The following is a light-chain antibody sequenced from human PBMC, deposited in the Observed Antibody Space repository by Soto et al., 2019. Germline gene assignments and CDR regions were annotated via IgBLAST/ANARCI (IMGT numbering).Light chain of an antibody. CDR2: GVS. CDR3: GEFVSAPPRT. J-gene: IGKJ1*01. CDR1: QSVSSTF. Sequence: TISSRASQSVSSTFLAWYQQKPGQAPRLLIFGVSNRATGIPDRFNGSVSGTHASLIIRRLEPEDWAVYYGGEFVSAPPRTSSEGTKVDIK. V-gene: IGKV3-20*01.